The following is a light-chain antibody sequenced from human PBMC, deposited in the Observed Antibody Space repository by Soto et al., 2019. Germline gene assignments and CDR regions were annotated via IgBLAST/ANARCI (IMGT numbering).Light chain of an antibody. CDR1: SSNIGSNY. CDR2: RNN. J-gene: IGLJ2*01. CDR3: AAWDDSLL. V-gene: IGLV1-47*01. Sequence: QSVLTQPPSASGTPGQRGTISCSGSSSNIGSNYVYWYQQLPGTAPKLLIYRNNQRPSGVPDRFSGSKSGTSASLAISGLRSEDEADYYCAAWDDSLLFGGGTKLTVL.